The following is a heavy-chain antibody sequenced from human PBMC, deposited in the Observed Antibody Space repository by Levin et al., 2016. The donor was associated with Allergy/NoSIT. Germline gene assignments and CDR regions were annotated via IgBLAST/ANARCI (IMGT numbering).Heavy chain of an antibody. V-gene: IGHV4-59*01. D-gene: IGHD3-3*01. CDR2: IYYSGST. Sequence: WIRQPPGKGLEWIGYIYYSGSTNYNPSLKSRVTISVDTSKNQFSLKLSSVTAADTAVYYCARGLYETRPHWFDPGAREPWSPSPQ. J-gene: IGHJ5*02. CDR3: ARGLYETRPHWFDP.